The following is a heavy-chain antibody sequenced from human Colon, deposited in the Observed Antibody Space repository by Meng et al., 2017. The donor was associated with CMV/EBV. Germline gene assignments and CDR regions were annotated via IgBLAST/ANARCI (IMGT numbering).Heavy chain of an antibody. Sequence: GESLKISCAASGFTFSSYAMSWVRQAPGKGLEWVSAISGSGGSTYYADSVKGRFTISRDHSKNTLYLQMNSLRAEDTAVYYCAKDIPHYYGSGSYPVTPYGMDVWGQGTTVTVSS. CDR1: GFTFSSYA. J-gene: IGHJ6*02. D-gene: IGHD3-10*01. CDR3: AKDIPHYYGSGSYPVTPYGMDV. V-gene: IGHV3-23*01. CDR2: ISGSGGST.